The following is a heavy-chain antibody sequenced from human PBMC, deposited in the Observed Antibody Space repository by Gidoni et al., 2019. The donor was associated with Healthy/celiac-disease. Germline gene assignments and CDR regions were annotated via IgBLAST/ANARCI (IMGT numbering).Heavy chain of an antibody. J-gene: IGHJ4*02. CDR3: ARGRYNWNKFDY. V-gene: IGHV4-59*09. D-gene: IGHD1-20*01. Sequence: NPSLKSRVTISVDTSKNQFSLKLSSVTAADTAVYYCARGRYNWNKFDYWGQGTLVTVSS.